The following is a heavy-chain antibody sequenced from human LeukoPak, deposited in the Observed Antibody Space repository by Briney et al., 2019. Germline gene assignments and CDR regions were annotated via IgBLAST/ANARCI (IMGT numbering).Heavy chain of an antibody. CDR2: IIPTFGTA. V-gene: IGHV1-69*13. D-gene: IGHD2-8*01. CDR1: GGTFSSYA. CDR3: AREIGYCTNGVCPPFAP. J-gene: IGHJ5*02. Sequence: ASVKVSCKASGGTFSSYAISWVRQAPGQGLEWMGGIIPTFGTANYAQKFQGRVTITADESTSTAYMELSSLRSEDTAVYYCAREIGYCTNGVCPPFAPWGQGTLVTVSS.